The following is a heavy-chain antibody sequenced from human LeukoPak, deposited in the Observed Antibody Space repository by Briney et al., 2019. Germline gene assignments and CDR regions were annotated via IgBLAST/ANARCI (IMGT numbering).Heavy chain of an antibody. J-gene: IGHJ5*02. CDR1: GFTVSSYH. D-gene: IGHD3-3*01. CDR3: ARDPHRVRDFWSGYYNGFDP. CDR2: IYSDGGT. V-gene: IGHV3-53*05. Sequence: GGSLRLSCVASGFTVSSYHMSWVCQAPGKGLEWVSIIYSDGGTYYADSVKGRFTISRDNSKNTLYLQMNSLRAEDTAVYYCARDPHRVRDFWSGYYNGFDPWGQGTLVTVSS.